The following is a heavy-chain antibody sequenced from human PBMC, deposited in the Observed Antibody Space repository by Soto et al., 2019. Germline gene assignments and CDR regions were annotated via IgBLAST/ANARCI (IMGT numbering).Heavy chain of an antibody. V-gene: IGHV3-21*01. CDR3: ARDSIAARHWFDP. Sequence: EVQLVESGGGLVKPGGSLRLSCAASGFTFSSYSMNWVRQAPGKGLEWVSSISSSSSYIYYADSVKGRFTISRDNAKNSLYLQMNSLRAEDTAVYYCARDSIAARHWFDPWGQGTLVTVSS. D-gene: IGHD6-6*01. J-gene: IGHJ5*02. CDR2: ISSSSSYI. CDR1: GFTFSSYS.